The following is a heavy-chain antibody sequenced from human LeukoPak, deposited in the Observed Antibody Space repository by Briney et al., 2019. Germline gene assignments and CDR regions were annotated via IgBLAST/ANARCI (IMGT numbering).Heavy chain of an antibody. CDR3: ARAGVAGTIDWFDP. CDR1: GYTFTSYA. J-gene: IGHJ5*02. V-gene: IGHV7-4-1*02. D-gene: IGHD6-19*01. CDR2: INTNTGNP. Sequence: ASVKVSCKASGYTFTSYAMNWVRQAPGQGLEWMGWINTNTGNPTYAQGFTGRSVFSLDTSVSTAYLQISSLKAEDTAVYYCARAGVAGTIDWFDPWGQGTLVTVSS.